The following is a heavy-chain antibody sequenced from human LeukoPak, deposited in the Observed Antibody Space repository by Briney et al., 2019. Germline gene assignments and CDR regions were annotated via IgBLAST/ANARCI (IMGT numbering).Heavy chain of an antibody. J-gene: IGHJ4*02. Sequence: GASVKVSCKASGGTFSSYAISWVRQAPGQGLEWMGRIIPILGIANYAQKFQGRVTITADKSTSTAYMELSSLRSEDTAVYYCARFSAAGIQPFDYWGQGTLVTVSS. CDR3: ARFSAAGIQPFDY. CDR1: GGTFSSYA. V-gene: IGHV1-69*04. D-gene: IGHD6-13*01. CDR2: IIPILGIA.